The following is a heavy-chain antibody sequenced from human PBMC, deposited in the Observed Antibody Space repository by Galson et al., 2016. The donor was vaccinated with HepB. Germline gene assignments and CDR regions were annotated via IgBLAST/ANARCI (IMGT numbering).Heavy chain of an antibody. CDR3: GRWYYDAS. J-gene: IGHJ3*01. CDR2: IDNSAGST. V-gene: IGHV3-23*01. Sequence: SLRLSCAVSGFTFRSYAMNWVRQAPGKGLQWVSAIDNSAGSTYYADSVKGRFIISRDNSKNTLYLQMNSLRAEDTAIYYCGRWYYDASWGQGTMVTVS. D-gene: IGHD3-16*01. CDR1: GFTFRSYA.